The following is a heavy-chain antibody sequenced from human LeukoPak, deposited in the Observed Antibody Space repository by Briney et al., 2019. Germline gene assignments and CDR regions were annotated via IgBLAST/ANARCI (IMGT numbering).Heavy chain of an antibody. CDR2: IKKDGSES. Sequence: PGGSLRLSCAASGFTLSTSWMSWVRQVPGKGLEWVANIKKDGSESYYVDSVKGRFTISRDNAKNSLYLQMNSLRAEDTAMYYCARGRYSGTTYYFDNWGQGTLVTVSS. D-gene: IGHD5-12*01. V-gene: IGHV3-7*03. CDR1: GFTLSTSW. CDR3: ARGRYSGTTYYFDN. J-gene: IGHJ4*02.